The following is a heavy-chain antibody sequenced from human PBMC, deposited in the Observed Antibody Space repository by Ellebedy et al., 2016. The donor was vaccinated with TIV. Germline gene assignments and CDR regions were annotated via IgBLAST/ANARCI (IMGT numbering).Heavy chain of an antibody. V-gene: IGHV3-33*01. CDR3: PRESCNNITCYFDY. J-gene: IGHJ4*02. Sequence: GESLKIPCAASGFPFSTYGLHWVRQAPGKGLEWVAVVWYDGSDKYYADSVNGRFTISRDNSKNTLFLQMNSLRAEDTAVYYCPRESCNNITCYFDYWGLGTLVTVSS. CDR1: GFPFSTYG. CDR2: VWYDGSDK. D-gene: IGHD2/OR15-2a*01.